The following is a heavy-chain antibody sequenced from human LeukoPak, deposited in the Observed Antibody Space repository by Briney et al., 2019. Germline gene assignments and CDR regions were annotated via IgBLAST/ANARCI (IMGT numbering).Heavy chain of an antibody. Sequence: SETLSLTCTVSGGSISSYYWSWIRQPPGKGLEWIGYIYYSGSTNYNPSLKSRVTISVDTSKNQSSLKLSSVTAADTAVYYCAAGDTMVRGAPNDYWGQGTLVTVSS. V-gene: IGHV4-59*01. CDR3: AAGDTMVRGAPNDY. CDR2: IYYSGST. D-gene: IGHD3-10*01. CDR1: GGSISSYY. J-gene: IGHJ4*02.